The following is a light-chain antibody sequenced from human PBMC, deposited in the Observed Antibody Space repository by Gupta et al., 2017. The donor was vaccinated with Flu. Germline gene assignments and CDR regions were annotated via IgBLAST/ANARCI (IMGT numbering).Light chain of an antibody. CDR1: SLRKSY. CDR3: NSRDSTDNHQSV. V-gene: IGLV3-19*01. J-gene: IGLJ2*01. CDR2: AKN. Sequence: SSELTQDPAVSVALGQTVRITCQGDSLRKSYASWYQQKPGQAPVLVIYAKNIRPSGIPDRFSGSSSGSTASLTITGAQAEDEADYYCNSRDSTDNHQSVFGGGTKLTVL.